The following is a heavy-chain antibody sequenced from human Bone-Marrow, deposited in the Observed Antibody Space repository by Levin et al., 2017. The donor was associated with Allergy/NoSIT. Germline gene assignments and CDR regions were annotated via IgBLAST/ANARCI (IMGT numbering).Heavy chain of an antibody. J-gene: IGHJ1*01. CDR3: ARWPRYCSGGSCYGPVYFQH. CDR2: ISSSGSTI. D-gene: IGHD2-15*01. V-gene: IGHV3-48*03. Sequence: GGSLRLSCAASGFTFSSYEMNWVRQAPGKGLEWVSYISSSGSTIYYADSVKGRFTISRDNAKNSLYLQMNSLRAEDTAVYYCARWPRYCSGGSCYGPVYFQHWGQGTLVTVSS. CDR1: GFTFSSYE.